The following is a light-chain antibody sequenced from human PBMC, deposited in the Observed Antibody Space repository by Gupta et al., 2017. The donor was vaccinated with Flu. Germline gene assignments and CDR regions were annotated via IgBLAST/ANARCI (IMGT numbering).Light chain of an antibody. J-gene: IGKJ1*01. CDR1: QFASDH. Sequence: DIQMTQSPSSLSAFVGDRVNITCRASQFASDHLNWYLQKPGKAPELLIYASSRLQSGVPSRFSGTGSGTDFTLTITSLQPEDFATYHCQQTYRTPWTFGQGTKVEIK. V-gene: IGKV1-39*01. CDR2: ASS. CDR3: QQTYRTPWT.